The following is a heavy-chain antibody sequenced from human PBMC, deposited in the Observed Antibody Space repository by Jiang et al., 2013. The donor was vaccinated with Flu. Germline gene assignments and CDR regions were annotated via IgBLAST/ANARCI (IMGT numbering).Heavy chain of an antibody. CDR3: ARRYCSGGSCYPMTFDY. J-gene: IGHJ4*02. CDR2: ISSSGSYT. D-gene: IGHD2-15*01. V-gene: IGHV3-11*03. CDR1: GFTFSDYY. Sequence: VQLLESGGGLVKPGGSLRLSCATSGFTFSDYYMNWIRQAPGKGLEWVSYISSSGSYTNYADSVKGRFTISRDNAKNSLYLLMNSLRAEDTAVYYCARRYCSGGSCYPMTFDYWGQGTL.